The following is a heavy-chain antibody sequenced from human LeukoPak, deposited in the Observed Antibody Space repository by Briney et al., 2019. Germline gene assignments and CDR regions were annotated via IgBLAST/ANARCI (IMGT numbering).Heavy chain of an antibody. CDR3: ARYEDSFYFHY. CDR2: IYPGDSDT. D-gene: IGHD3-16*01. V-gene: IGHV5-51*01. Sequence: GESLKISCKGSGYNFTSYWIGWVRQMPGKGLEWMGIIYPGDSDTRYSPSFQGQVTISADKSISTAYLQWSSLKASDTAIYYCARYEDSFYFHYWGQGTLVTVSS. J-gene: IGHJ4*02. CDR1: GYNFTSYW.